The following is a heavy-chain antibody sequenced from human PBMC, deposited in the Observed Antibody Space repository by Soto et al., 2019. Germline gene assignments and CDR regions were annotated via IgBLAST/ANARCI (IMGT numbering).Heavy chain of an antibody. D-gene: IGHD3-22*01. J-gene: IGHJ5*02. Sequence: QVQLVQSGAEVKKPGSSVKVSCKASGGTFSSYAISWVRQAPGQGLEWRGGIIPIFGTANYAQKFQGGVTITADESTSTAYMELSSLRSEDTAVYYCASGVGGYYYDSSGYYLAGYWFDPCGQGTLVTVSS. CDR1: GGTFSSYA. CDR2: IIPIFGTA. CDR3: ASGVGGYYYDSSGYYLAGYWFDP. V-gene: IGHV1-69*01.